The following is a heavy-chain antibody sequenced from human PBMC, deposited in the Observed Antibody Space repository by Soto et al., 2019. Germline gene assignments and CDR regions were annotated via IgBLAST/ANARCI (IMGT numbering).Heavy chain of an antibody. Sequence: QVQLVQSGAEVKKPGASVKVSCKASGYTFTTYGISWVRQAPGQGLEWMGWINGYNGNTNYAQKLQGRVTMTTETPQSQDYKQLRRLRSDATAVYYCARETVAGTYFDYRGQGTLVTVSS. J-gene: IGHJ4*02. CDR1: GYTFTTYG. CDR3: ARETVAGTYFDY. D-gene: IGHD6-19*01. CDR2: INGYNGNT. V-gene: IGHV1-18*01.